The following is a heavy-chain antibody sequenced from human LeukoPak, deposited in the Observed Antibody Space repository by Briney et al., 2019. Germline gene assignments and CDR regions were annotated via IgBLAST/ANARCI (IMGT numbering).Heavy chain of an antibody. CDR1: GGTFSSYA. D-gene: IGHD1-1*01. CDR3: MRDTTGNNFGY. J-gene: IGHJ4*02. CDR2: INPKSGGT. V-gene: IGHV1-2*02. Sequence: ASVKVSCKASGGTFSSYAISWVRQAPGQGLEWMGWINPKSGGTNYAQKFQGRVTMTRDTSNSTAYMELRGLRSDDTAVYYCMRDTTGNNFGYWGQGTLVTVSS.